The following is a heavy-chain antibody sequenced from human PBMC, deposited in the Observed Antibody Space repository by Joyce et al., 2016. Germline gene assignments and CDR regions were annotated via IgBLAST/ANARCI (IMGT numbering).Heavy chain of an antibody. CDR3: ARGDGYSSSWFDH. Sequence: QVQLVQSGAEVKKPGASVKVSCKASGYIFASYDINWVRQAAGQGLEWMGWMNPNSGNTGYAQKFQGRVTMTRDTPLSTAYLEVSGLRSGDTAIYYCARGDGYSSSWFDHWGQGTLVTVSS. CDR2: MNPNSGNT. CDR1: GYIFASYD. J-gene: IGHJ5*02. D-gene: IGHD6-13*01. V-gene: IGHV1-8*01.